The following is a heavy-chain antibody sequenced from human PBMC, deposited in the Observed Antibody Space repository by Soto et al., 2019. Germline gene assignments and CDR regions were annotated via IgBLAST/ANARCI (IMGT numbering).Heavy chain of an antibody. D-gene: IGHD6-19*01. CDR3: ARSVAVPGAHIDY. V-gene: IGHV4-59*01. J-gene: IGHJ4*02. CDR2: VYYTGST. CDR1: GGSISGSY. Sequence: SETLSLTCSVSGGSISGSYWSWIRQSPGKGLEWLGYVYYTGSTNYSSSLRSRVSISVDTSKNEFSLRLSSVTAADTAVYFCARSVAVPGAHIDYWGQGTQVTVSS.